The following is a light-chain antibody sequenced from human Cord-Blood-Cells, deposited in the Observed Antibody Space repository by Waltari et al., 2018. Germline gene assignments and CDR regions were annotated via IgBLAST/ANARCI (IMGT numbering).Light chain of an antibody. CDR2: DES. CDR1: NIGSKS. Sequence: SYVLTQPPSVSVAPGKTARITCGGNNIGSKSVHGYQQKPGQAPVLVVYDESGRPSGIPERFSGSNSGNTATLTISRGESGNEADYYCKVWDSRSDHVFGTGTTVTVL. J-gene: IGLJ1*01. CDR3: KVWDSRSDHV. V-gene: IGLV3-21*03.